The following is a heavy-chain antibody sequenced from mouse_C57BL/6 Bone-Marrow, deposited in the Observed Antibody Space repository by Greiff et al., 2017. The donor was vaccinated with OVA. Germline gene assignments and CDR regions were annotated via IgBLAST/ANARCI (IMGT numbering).Heavy chain of an antibody. J-gene: IGHJ4*01. D-gene: IGHD1-1*01. CDR3: ARDHGSSYGDYAMDY. CDR1: GYTFTSYW. Sequence: QVQLQQPGAELVKPGASVKMSCKASGYTFTSYWITWVKQRPGQGLEWIGDIYPGSGSTNYNEKFKSKATLTVDTSSSTAYMQLSSLTSEDSAVYYCARDHGSSYGDYAMDYWGQGTSVTVSS. CDR2: IYPGSGST. V-gene: IGHV1-55*01.